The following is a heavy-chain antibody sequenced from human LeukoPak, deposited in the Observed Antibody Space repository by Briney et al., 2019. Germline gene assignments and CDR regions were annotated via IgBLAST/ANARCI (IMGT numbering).Heavy chain of an antibody. CDR3: ARGDYYDSSGYYYPPL. CDR2: ISSSGSTI. J-gene: IGHJ4*02. V-gene: IGHV3-48*03. D-gene: IGHD3-22*01. CDR1: GFTFSSYE. Sequence: GGSLRPSCAASGFTFSSYEMNWVRQAPGKGLEWVSYISSSGSTIYYADSVKGRFTISRDNAKNSLYLQMNSLRAEDTAVYYCARGDYYDSSGYYYPPLWGQGTLVTVSS.